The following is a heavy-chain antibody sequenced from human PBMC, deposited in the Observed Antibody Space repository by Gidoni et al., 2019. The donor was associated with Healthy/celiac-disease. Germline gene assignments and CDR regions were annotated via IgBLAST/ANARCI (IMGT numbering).Heavy chain of an antibody. CDR2: IIPIFGTA. J-gene: IGHJ6*02. V-gene: IGHV1-69*01. CDR1: GGTFSSYA. D-gene: IGHD3-3*01. CDR3: AFGGYDFWSGYYRYYGMDV. Sequence: QVQLVQSGAEVKKPGSSVKVSCKDSGGTFSSYAISWVRQAPGQGLEWLGGIIPIFGTANYAQKSQGRVTITPDESTSSAYMELISLRSEYTAVYYCAFGGYDFWSGYYRYYGMDVWGQGTTVTVSS.